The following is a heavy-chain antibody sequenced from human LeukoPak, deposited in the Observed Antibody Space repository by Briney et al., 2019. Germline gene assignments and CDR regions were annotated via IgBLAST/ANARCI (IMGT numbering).Heavy chain of an antibody. CDR1: GYTFTTYN. Sequence: ASVKVSCKASGYTFTTYNINWVRQAPGQGLEWMGWISGYNGNTNYAQKLQGRVTMTTDTSTSTAYMELRSLKSDDTAVYYCARGGYYYDSSGYYMDVWGKGTTVTVSS. V-gene: IGHV1-18*01. CDR2: ISGYNGNT. J-gene: IGHJ6*03. CDR3: ARGGYYYDSSGYYMDV. D-gene: IGHD3-22*01.